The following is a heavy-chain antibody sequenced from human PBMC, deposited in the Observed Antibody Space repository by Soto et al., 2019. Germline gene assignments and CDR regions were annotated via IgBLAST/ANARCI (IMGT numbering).Heavy chain of an antibody. D-gene: IGHD6-13*01. V-gene: IGHV1-46*01. CDR1: GYTFTSYY. Sequence: ASVKVSCKASGYTFTSYYIHWVRQAPGQGLEWMGIINPRGGITTYAQKFQGRLTMTGDTSTSTVYMELSSLTSEDTAMYHCASSPAYGSSWYGIPPDLSHGMDVWGQGTTVTV. J-gene: IGHJ6*02. CDR3: ASSPAYGSSWYGIPPDLSHGMDV. CDR2: INPRGGIT.